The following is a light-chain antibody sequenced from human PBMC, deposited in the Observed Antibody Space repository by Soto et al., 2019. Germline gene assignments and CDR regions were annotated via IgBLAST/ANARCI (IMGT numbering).Light chain of an antibody. CDR2: DAS. Sequence: DIPMTQSPSSLSASVGDRVTITCRASQSISRYLNWFQHNPGKAPKLLIYDASTLRSGVPSRFSGGGSGTDFTLTISSLQPEDFATYYCQQTYSTPKTFGQGTKVEIK. V-gene: IGKV1-39*01. CDR1: QSISRY. CDR3: QQTYSTPKT. J-gene: IGKJ1*01.